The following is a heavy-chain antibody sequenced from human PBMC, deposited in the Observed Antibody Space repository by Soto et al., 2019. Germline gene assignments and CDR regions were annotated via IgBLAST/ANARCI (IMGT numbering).Heavy chain of an antibody. V-gene: IGHV1-69*02. D-gene: IGHD3-10*01. CDR1: GDTFNFYT. CDR3: ATNYGSVSTHFDN. CDR2: IIPMLGMS. Sequence: QVQLVQSGAELKTPGSSVKVSCTASGDTFNFYTLSWVRQAPGQGLEWMGRIIPMLGMSNYAQKFQGRVTMIADKSTRTVYMVSSGLRSEDTALYYCATNYGSVSTHFDNWGQGTLVTVSS. J-gene: IGHJ4*02.